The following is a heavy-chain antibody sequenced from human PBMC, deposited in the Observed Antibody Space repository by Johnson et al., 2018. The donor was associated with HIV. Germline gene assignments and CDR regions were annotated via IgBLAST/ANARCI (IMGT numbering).Heavy chain of an antibody. J-gene: IGHJ3*01. V-gene: IGHV3-30*02. CDR3: AKDGLRLGVVSDFDV. CDR1: GFTFSNAW. Sequence: QVQLVESGGGLVKPGGSLRLSCAASGFTFSNAWMSWVRQAPGKGLEWVAVIWYDGSNKYYIDSVKGRFTVSRDNSKNTLYLQMKSLRPEDTAVYYCAKDGLRLGVVSDFDVWGQGTMVIVSS. CDR2: IWYDGSNK. D-gene: IGHD3-3*01.